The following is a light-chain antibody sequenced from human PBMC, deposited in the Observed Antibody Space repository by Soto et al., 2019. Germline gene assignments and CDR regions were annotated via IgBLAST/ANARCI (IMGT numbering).Light chain of an antibody. CDR3: QQYGSSGT. Sequence: EIVLTQSPDTLSLSPGERATLSCRASQSVSGYYLAWYQQKPGQAPRLLIYGASSRATGIPDRFSGSGSGTDFTLTISRLEPEDFAVYYCQQYGSSGTFGQGTKVDIK. V-gene: IGKV3-20*01. CDR1: QSVSGYY. J-gene: IGKJ1*01. CDR2: GAS.